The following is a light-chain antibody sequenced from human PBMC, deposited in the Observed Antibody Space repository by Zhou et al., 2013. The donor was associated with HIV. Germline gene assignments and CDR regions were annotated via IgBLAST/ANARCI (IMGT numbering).Light chain of an antibody. V-gene: IGKV3D-20*01. CDR3: QQYGSSPT. J-gene: IGKJ5*01. CDR2: DAS. CDR1: QSVSSSY. Sequence: EIVLTQSPGTLSLSPGGRATLSCRATQSVSSSYLAWYQQKPALAPRLLMYDASKRAAGIPDRFSGSASGTDFTLTISRLEPEDFAMYYCQQYGSSPTFGQGTRLEIK.